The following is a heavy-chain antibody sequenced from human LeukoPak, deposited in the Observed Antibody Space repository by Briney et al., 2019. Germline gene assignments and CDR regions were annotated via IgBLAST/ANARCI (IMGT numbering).Heavy chain of an antibody. V-gene: IGHV3-30*18. J-gene: IGHJ4*02. CDR1: GFTFSSYG. D-gene: IGHD1-26*01. Sequence: PGRSLRLSCAAAGFTFSSYGMHWVRQAPGKGLEWVAIISYDGSNKYYADSVKGRFTISRDNSKNTLSLQMNSLRDEDAAVYYCAKTPWAAGGGYFDYWGQGTLVTVSS. CDR3: AKTPWAAGGGYFDY. CDR2: ISYDGSNK.